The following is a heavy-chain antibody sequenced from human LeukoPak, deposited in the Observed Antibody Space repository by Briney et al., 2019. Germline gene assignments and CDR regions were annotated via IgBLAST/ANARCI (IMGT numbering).Heavy chain of an antibody. Sequence: PGGSLRLSCAASGFTFSSYAMHWVRQAPGKGLEWVAVISYDGSNKYYADSVKGRFTISRDSSKNTLYLQMNNLRAEDTAVYYCARDPSSGYYYYFDYWGQGTLVTVSS. CDR1: GFTFSSYA. V-gene: IGHV3-30-3*01. D-gene: IGHD3-22*01. J-gene: IGHJ4*02. CDR2: ISYDGSNK. CDR3: ARDPSSGYYYYFDY.